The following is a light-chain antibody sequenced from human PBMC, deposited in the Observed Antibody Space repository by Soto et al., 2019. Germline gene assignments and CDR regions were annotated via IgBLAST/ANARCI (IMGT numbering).Light chain of an antibody. CDR2: SAS. Sequence: LTQSPGTLSLFPGERATLSCRASRGVTNYLAWYQHKPGQAPRLLISSASERANGTQVRFSGSGSGADFTLTISSLEPEDSAVYYCQQRSNWPPTFGQGTKVEIK. CDR1: RGVTNY. CDR3: QQRSNWPPT. V-gene: IGKV3-11*01. J-gene: IGKJ1*01.